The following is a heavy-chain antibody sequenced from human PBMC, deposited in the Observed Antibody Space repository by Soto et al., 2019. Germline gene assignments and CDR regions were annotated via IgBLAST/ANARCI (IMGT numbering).Heavy chain of an antibody. CDR1: GFTVSSNY. V-gene: IGHV3-53*02. CDR3: AREGGGGSCCRFDY. Sequence: EVQLVETGGGLIQPGGSLRLSCAASGFTVSSNYMSWVRQAPGKGLEWVSVIYSGGSTFYADSVKGRFTISRDNSENTLYLQMNSLRAEDTAVYYCAREGGGGSCCRFDYWGQGNLVTASS. J-gene: IGHJ4*02. D-gene: IGHD2-15*01. CDR2: IYSGGST.